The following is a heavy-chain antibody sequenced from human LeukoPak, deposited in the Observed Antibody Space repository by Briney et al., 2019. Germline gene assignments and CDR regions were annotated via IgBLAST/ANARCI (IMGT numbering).Heavy chain of an antibody. V-gene: IGHV3-53*01. CDR3: ARGFCSGGSCYDFDY. Sequence: GGSLRLSCAASGFTVSSNYMSWVRQAPGKGLEWVSVIYDGGSTYYADSVKGRFTISRDNSKNTLYLQMSSLRAEDTAVYYCARGFCSGGSCYDFDYWGQGTLVTVSS. J-gene: IGHJ4*02. CDR2: IYDGGST. D-gene: IGHD2-15*01. CDR1: GFTVSSNY.